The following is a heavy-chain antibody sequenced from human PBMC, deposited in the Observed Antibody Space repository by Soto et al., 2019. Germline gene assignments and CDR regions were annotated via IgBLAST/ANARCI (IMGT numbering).Heavy chain of an antibody. CDR2: INAGNGNT. V-gene: IGHV1-3*01. CDR3: ARGPGGPDGPGDY. Sequence: QAQLVQSGAEVKKPGASVKVSCKASGYTFTSYAMHWVRQAPGQRLEWMGWINAGNGNTKYSQKFQGRVTITRDTSASTAYMERSSLISEDTAVYYCARGPGGPDGPGDYWGQGTLVTVSS. CDR1: GYTFTSYA. D-gene: IGHD2-15*01. J-gene: IGHJ4*02.